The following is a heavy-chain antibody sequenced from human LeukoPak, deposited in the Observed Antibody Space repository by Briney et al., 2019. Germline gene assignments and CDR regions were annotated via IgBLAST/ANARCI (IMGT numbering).Heavy chain of an antibody. CDR2: INHSGST. V-gene: IGHV4-34*01. J-gene: IGHJ6*02. D-gene: IGHD6-13*01. Sequence: PSETLSLTCAVYGGSFSGYYWSWIRQPPGKGLEWIGEINHSGSTNYNPSLKSRVTISVDTPKNQFSLKLSSVTAADTAVYYCARGVIAAAGTRSTRSYYYGMDVWGQGATVTVSS. CDR3: ARGVIAAAGTRSTRSYYYGMDV. CDR1: GGSFSGYY.